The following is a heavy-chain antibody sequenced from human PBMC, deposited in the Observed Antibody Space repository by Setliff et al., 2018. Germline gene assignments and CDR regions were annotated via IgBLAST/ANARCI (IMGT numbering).Heavy chain of an antibody. V-gene: IGHV1-3*01. CDR3: ARMSTSGPHYDY. J-gene: IGHJ4*02. Sequence: ASVKVSCKASGYSFSSNAFHWVRQAPGQTLEWMGWIHAGSSNTLYSQRFQDRITISRDTSATTVHMGLSSLRSDDTAVYYCARMSTSGPHYDYWGQGTLVTVS. CDR1: GYSFSSNA. CDR2: IHAGSSNT. D-gene: IGHD2-8*02.